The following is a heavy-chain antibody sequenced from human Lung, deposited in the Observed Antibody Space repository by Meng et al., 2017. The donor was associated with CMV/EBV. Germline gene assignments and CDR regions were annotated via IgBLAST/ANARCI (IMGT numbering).Heavy chain of an antibody. CDR3: ARAGTGGPYWYFDL. CDR2: IYSGGST. CDR1: GFTVSSNY. J-gene: IGHJ2*01. Sequence: EVQLVESGGGLIQPGGSLRLSCAASGFTVSSNYMGWVRQAPGKGREWVSVIYSGGSTYYADSVKGRFTISRDNSKNTLYLQMNSLRAEDTAVYYCARAGTGGPYWYFDLWGRGTLVTVSS. D-gene: IGHD3/OR15-3a*01. V-gene: IGHV3-53*01.